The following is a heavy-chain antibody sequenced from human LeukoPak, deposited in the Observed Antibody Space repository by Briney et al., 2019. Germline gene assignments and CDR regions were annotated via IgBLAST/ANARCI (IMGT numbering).Heavy chain of an antibody. V-gene: IGHV3-48*04. CDR1: GFTFRIYN. D-gene: IGHD2-8*01. Sequence: EGSLRLSCAASGFTFRIYNMNWVRQAPGKGLEWVSYISGSSSPSGSSSTIYYADSVKGRFTISRDNAKNSLYLQMNSLRAEDTAVYYCARDSCTNGVCPLLPGEFDYWGQGTLVTVSS. CDR3: ARDSCTNGVCPLLPGEFDY. CDR2: ISGSSSPSGSSSTI. J-gene: IGHJ4*02.